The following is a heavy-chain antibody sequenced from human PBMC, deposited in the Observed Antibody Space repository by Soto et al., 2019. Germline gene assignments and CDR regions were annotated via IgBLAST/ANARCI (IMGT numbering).Heavy chain of an antibody. D-gene: IGHD2-8*01. CDR1: GFTFSSYG. CDR3: TKVPLGCPPYPVYYFDF. J-gene: IGHJ4*02. V-gene: IGHV3-30*18. CDR2: ISYDGSNK. Sequence: PGGSLRLSCAASGFTFSSYGMHWVRQAPGKGLEWVAVISYDGSNKHYTESVKGRFTISRDNSKNTLYLQMNSLRAEDTAFYYFTKVPLGCPPYPVYYFDFWGQGTLVTVSS.